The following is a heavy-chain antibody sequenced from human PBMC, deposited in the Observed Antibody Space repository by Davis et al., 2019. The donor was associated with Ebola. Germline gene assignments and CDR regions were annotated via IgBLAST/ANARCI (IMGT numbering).Heavy chain of an antibody. D-gene: IGHD6-19*01. V-gene: IGHV3-49*04. CDR1: GFTFGDYG. J-gene: IGHJ4*02. Sequence: GGSLKISCAASGFTFGDYGMSWVRQAPGKGLEWVSVIRSKTYGGTAEYAASVKGRFSISRDDSKNTLYLQMNSLKTGDTAVYYCATSGSVSGRLEYWGQGTLVTVSS. CDR3: ATSGSVSGRLEY. CDR2: IRSKTYGGTA.